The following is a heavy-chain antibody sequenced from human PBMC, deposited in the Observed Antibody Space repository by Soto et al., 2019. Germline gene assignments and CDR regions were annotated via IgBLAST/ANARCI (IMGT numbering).Heavy chain of an antibody. Sequence: PGGSLRLSCAASGFTFSSYAMSWVRQAPGKXLEWVSAISGSGGSTYYADSVKGRFTISRDNSKNTLYLQMNSLRAADTAVYYCARQLRYFDWLLPSLSGYFDYWGQGTLVTVSS. CDR1: GFTFSSYA. V-gene: IGHV3-23*01. D-gene: IGHD3-9*01. CDR2: ISGSGGST. CDR3: ARQLRYFDWLLPSLSGYFDY. J-gene: IGHJ4*02.